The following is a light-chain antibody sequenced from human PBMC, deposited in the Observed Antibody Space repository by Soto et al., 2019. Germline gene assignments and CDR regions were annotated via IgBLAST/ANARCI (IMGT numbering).Light chain of an antibody. Sequence: QSALTQPASVSGSPGQSITISCTGTSSDVGGYNYVSWYQQHPGKAPKLMFYDVSNRPSGVSNRFSGSKSGNTASLTISGLQAEDEADYYCSSYTSSSTLEVFGGGTQLTVL. CDR3: SSYTSSSTLEV. V-gene: IGLV2-14*01. CDR2: DVS. CDR1: SSDVGGYNY. J-gene: IGLJ2*01.